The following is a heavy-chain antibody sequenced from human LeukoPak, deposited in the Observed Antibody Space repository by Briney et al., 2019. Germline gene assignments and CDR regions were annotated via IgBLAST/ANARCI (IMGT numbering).Heavy chain of an antibody. J-gene: IGHJ4*02. D-gene: IGHD5-12*01. Sequence: QPGGSLRLSCAASGFTFSSYAMSWVRQAPGKGLEWVSAISGSGGSTYYADSVKGRFTISRDNSKNTLYLQMNSLRAEDTAIYYCAKVVNSGYDYFDSWGQGALVTVSS. CDR3: AKVVNSGYDYFDS. CDR1: GFTFSSYA. V-gene: IGHV3-23*01. CDR2: ISGSGGST.